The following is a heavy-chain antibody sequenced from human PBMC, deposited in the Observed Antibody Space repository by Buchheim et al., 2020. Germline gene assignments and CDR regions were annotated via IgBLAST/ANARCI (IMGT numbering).Heavy chain of an antibody. J-gene: IGHJ5*02. Sequence: EVQLLESGGGVAQPGGSLRLSCAASGFLFSGFSMSWVRQTPGRGLEWVSAITGAGSRSYYVTSVKGRFTIFRDNSNNILYLQMNSLMAEDTAIYYCTRDADGSNWYNWFNPWGQGTL. CDR3: TRDADGSNWYNWFNP. D-gene: IGHD6-13*01. CDR2: ITGAGSRS. V-gene: IGHV3-23*01. CDR1: GFLFSGFS.